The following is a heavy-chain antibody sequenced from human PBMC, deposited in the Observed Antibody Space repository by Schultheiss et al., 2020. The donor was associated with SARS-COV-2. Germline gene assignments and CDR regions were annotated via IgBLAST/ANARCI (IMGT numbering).Heavy chain of an antibody. Sequence: GGSLRLSCTASGFTFGDYAMNWVRQAPGKGLEWVSYISSSSSTIYYADSVKGRFTISRDNSKNTLYLQMNSLRAEDTAVYYCAKDASGYYDSSGYYGYWGQGTLVTVSS. V-gene: IGHV3-23*01. J-gene: IGHJ4*02. D-gene: IGHD3-22*01. CDR3: AKDASGYYDSSGYYGY. CDR1: GFTFGDYA. CDR2: ISSSSSTI.